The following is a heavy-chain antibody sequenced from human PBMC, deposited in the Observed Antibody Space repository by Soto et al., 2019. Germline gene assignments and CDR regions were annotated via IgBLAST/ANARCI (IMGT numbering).Heavy chain of an antibody. J-gene: IGHJ6*03. CDR2: IVGSGGNT. CDR1: GFTFSSYA. Sequence: EVQLLESGGGLVQPGGSLRLSCAASGFTFSSYAMNWVRQAPEKGLEWVSAIVGSGGNTYYADSVKGRFTISRDNSKNTLYLRMNSLRAEDTAVYYCAKITGPYYYYNYMDVWGEGTTVTVSS. CDR3: AKITGPYYYYNYMDV. V-gene: IGHV3-23*01.